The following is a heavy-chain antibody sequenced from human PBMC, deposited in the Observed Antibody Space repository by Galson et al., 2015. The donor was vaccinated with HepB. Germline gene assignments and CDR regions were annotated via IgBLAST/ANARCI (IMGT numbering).Heavy chain of an antibody. CDR3: ARGPKRGYDFWSGYLGAYGMDV. J-gene: IGHJ6*02. D-gene: IGHD3-3*01. CDR2: MNPNSGNT. Sequence: SVKVSCKASGYTFTSYDINWVRQATGQGLEWMGWMNPNSGNTGYAQKFQGRVTMTRNTSISTAYMELSSLRSEDTAVYYCARGPKRGYDFWSGYLGAYGMDVWGQGTTVTVSS. V-gene: IGHV1-8*01. CDR1: GYTFTSYD.